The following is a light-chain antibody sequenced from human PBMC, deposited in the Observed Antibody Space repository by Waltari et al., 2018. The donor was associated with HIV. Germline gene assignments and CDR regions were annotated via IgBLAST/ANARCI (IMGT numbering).Light chain of an antibody. Sequence: QSALTQPASVSGSPGQSITISCTGTSSDVGGYNYFSWYQQHPGKAPKLMIYEVSNRPSGVSNRFSGSKSGNTASLTISGLQAEDEADYYCSSYTTSSTLGGVFGTGTKVTVL. CDR2: EVS. CDR3: SSYTTSSTLGGV. J-gene: IGLJ1*01. CDR1: SSDVGGYNY. V-gene: IGLV2-14*01.